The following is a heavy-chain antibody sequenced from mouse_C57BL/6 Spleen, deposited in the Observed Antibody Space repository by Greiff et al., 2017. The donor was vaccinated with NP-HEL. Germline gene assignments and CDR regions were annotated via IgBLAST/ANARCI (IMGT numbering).Heavy chain of an antibody. CDR3: ARHGQATYFDY. D-gene: IGHD3-2*02. CDR2: ISSGGSYT. J-gene: IGHJ2*01. Sequence: EVQVVESGGDLVKPGGSLKLSCAASGFTFSSYGMSWVRQTPDKRLEWVATISSGGSYTYYPDSVEGRFTISRDNAKNTLYLQMSSLKTEDTAMYYCARHGQATYFDYWGQGTTLTVSS. V-gene: IGHV5-6*01. CDR1: GFTFSSYG.